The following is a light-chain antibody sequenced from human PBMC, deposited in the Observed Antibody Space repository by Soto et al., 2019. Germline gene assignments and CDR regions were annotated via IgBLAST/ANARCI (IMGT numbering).Light chain of an antibody. V-gene: IGKV1-12*01. CDR3: QQSDSFPLS. J-gene: IGKJ4*01. CDR1: QSIYKW. Sequence: DIQMTQSPSSVSASIGDRVTISCRASQSIYKWLVWYQQKPGKAPKLHIYAASSLQSRLPSRFSGSGYGTDFTLTISSLQPEDFATYYCQQSDSFPLSFGGGTKVEI. CDR2: AAS.